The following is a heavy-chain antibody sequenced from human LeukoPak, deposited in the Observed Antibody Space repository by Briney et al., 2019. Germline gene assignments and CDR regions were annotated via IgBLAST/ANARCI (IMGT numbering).Heavy chain of an antibody. CDR1: GGTFSSYA. Sequence: SSVKVSCKASGGTFSSYAIGWVRQAPGQGLEWMGRIIPIFGTANYAQKFQGRVTITTDESTSTAYMELSSLRSEDTAVYYCARDKFSAVVGADYWGQGTLVTVSS. D-gene: IGHD1-26*01. CDR3: ARDKFSAVVGADY. J-gene: IGHJ4*02. CDR2: IIPIFGTA. V-gene: IGHV1-69*05.